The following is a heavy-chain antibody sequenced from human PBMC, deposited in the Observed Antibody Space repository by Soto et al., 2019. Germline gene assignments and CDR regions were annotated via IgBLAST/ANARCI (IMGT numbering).Heavy chain of an antibody. V-gene: IGHV1-69*13. CDR3: ARDGSEMATIVY. D-gene: IGHD5-12*01. Sequence: GASVKVSCKASGGTFSSYAISWVRQAPGQGLEWMGGIIPIFGTANYAQKFQGRVTITADESTSTAYMELSSLRSEDTAVYYCARDGSEMATIVYWGQGTLVTVSS. J-gene: IGHJ4*02. CDR2: IIPIFGTA. CDR1: GGTFSSYA.